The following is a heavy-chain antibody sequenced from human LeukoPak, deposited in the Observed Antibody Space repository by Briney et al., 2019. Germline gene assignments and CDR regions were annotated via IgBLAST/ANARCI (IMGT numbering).Heavy chain of an antibody. D-gene: IGHD6-6*01. CDR3: AKWVAARTPFDY. CDR2: IRYDGSNK. J-gene: IGHJ4*02. Sequence: PGGSLRLSCAASGFTFSSYGMHWVRQAPGKGLEWVAFIRYDGSNKYYADSVKGRFTISRDNSKNTLYLQMNSLRAEDTAVYYCAKWVAARTPFDYWGQGTLVAVSS. V-gene: IGHV3-30*02. CDR1: GFTFSSYG.